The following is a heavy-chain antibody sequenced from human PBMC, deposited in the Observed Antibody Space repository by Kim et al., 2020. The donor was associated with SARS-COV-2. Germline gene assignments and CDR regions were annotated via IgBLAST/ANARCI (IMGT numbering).Heavy chain of an antibody. D-gene: IGHD3-10*01. CDR3: ARWGGDYYGSGSYYNGKPDAFDI. V-gene: IGHV3-7*01. J-gene: IGHJ3*02. Sequence: GGSLRLSCAASGFTFSSYWMSWVRQAPGKGLEWVANIKQDGSEKYYVDSVKDRFTISRDNAKNSLYLQMNSLRAEDTAVYYCARWGGDYYGSGSYYNGKPDAFDIWGQGTMVTVSS. CDR1: GFTFSSYW. CDR2: IKQDGSEK.